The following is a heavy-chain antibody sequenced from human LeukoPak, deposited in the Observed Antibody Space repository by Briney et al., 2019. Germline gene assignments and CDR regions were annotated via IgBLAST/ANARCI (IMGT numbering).Heavy chain of an antibody. J-gene: IGHJ4*02. V-gene: IGHV1-69*13. CDR2: IIPIFGTA. CDR1: GGTFSSYA. Sequence: ASVKVSCKASGGTFSSYAISWVRQAPGQGLEWMGGIIPIFGTANYAQKFQGRVTITADESTGTAYMELSSLRSEDTAVYYCARGATMVRGVRYFDYWGQGTLVTVSS. CDR3: ARGATMVRGVRYFDY. D-gene: IGHD3-10*01.